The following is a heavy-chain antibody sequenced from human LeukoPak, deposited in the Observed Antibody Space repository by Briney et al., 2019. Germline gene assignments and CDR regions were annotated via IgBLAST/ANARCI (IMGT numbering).Heavy chain of an antibody. CDR2: VYYGGST. Sequence: MPSETLSLTCTVSRGSIRSYYWSWIRQPPGKGLEWIGYVYYGGSTNYNPSLKSRVSMSVDTSKNQFSLTLTSVTVADTAFYYCARGGIRGYSAFDNLDFWGLGTHVTVSS. J-gene: IGHJ4*02. D-gene: IGHD5-12*01. CDR1: RGSIRSYY. CDR3: ARGGIRGYSAFDNLDF. V-gene: IGHV4-59*01.